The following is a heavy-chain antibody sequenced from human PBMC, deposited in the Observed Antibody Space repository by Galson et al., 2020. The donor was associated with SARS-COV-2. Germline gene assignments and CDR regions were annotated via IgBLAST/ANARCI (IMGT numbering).Heavy chain of an antibody. J-gene: IGHJ6*03. CDR2: ISAYNGNT. CDR3: ARAPRKTSTIFGVVTYYYYYMDV. V-gene: IGHV1-18*04. Sequence: ASVKVSCKASGYTFTSYGISWVRQAPGQGLEWMGWISAYNGNTNYAQKLQGTVTMTTDTSTSTSYMVLRSLRSDDTAVYYCARAPRKTSTIFGVVTYYYYYMDVWGKGTTVTVSS. CDR1: GYTFTSYG. D-gene: IGHD3-3*01.